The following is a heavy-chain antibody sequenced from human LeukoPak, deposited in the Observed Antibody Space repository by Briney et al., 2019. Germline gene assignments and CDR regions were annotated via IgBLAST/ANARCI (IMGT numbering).Heavy chain of an antibody. J-gene: IGHJ3*02. CDR2: ISGSGGST. Sequence: KGQEWVSAISGSGGSTYYADSVKGRFTISRDNSKNTLYLQMNSLRAEDTAVYYCAKPFSAFDIWGQGTMVTVSS. CDR3: AKPFSAFDI. V-gene: IGHV3-23*01.